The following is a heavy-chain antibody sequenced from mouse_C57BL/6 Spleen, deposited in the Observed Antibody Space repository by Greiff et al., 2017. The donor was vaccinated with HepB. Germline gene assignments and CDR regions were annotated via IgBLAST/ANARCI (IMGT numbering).Heavy chain of an antibody. Sequence: EVKLVESEGGLVQPGSSMKLSCTASGFTFSDYYMAWVRQVPEKGLEWVANINYDGSSTYYLDSLKSRFIISRDNAKNILYLQMSSLKSEDTATYYCARRNLDYAMDYWGQGTSVTVSS. CDR3: ARRNLDYAMDY. CDR2: INYDGSST. D-gene: IGHD1-3*01. J-gene: IGHJ4*01. CDR1: GFTFSDYY. V-gene: IGHV5-16*02.